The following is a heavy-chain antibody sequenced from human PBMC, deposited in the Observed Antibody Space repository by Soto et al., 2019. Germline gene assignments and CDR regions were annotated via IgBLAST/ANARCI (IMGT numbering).Heavy chain of an antibody. CDR3: ASPKIAFYNWFDP. CDR2: IYYSGST. V-gene: IGHV4-39*01. D-gene: IGHD3-3*02. J-gene: IGHJ5*02. CDR1: GGSISSSSYY. Sequence: SETLSLTCTVSGGSISSSSYYGGWIRQPPGKGLEWIGSIYYSGSTYYNPSLKSRVTISVDTSKNQFSLKLSSVTAADTAVYYCASPKIAFYNWFDPWGQGSLVTVSS.